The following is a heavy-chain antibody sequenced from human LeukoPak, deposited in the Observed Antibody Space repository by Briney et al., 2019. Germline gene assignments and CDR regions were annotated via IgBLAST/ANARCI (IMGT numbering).Heavy chain of an antibody. D-gene: IGHD2-21*02. CDR3: ARPAALKGDPDY. J-gene: IGHJ4*02. V-gene: IGHV4-38-2*01. CDR1: GFSISSGHY. CDR2: IYHSGTT. Sequence: TSETLSLTCAVSGFSISSGHYWGWIRQPPGKGLEWIGNIYHSGTTYYNPSLKSRVTISVDTSRNQFSLKLSSVTAADTAVYYCARPAALKGDPDYWGQGILVTVSS.